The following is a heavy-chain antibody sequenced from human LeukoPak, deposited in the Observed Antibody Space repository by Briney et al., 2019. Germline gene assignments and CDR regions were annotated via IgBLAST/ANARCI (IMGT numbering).Heavy chain of an antibody. Sequence: GGSLRLSCAASGFTFSSYWMHWVRQAPGKGLVWVSRINSDGSSTSYADSVKGRFTISRDNAKNTLYLQMKSLRAEDTAVYYCARDGQDIVVVVAATPCGWFDPWGQGTLVTVSS. V-gene: IGHV3-74*01. CDR3: ARDGQDIVVVVAATPCGWFDP. J-gene: IGHJ5*02. D-gene: IGHD2-15*01. CDR2: INSDGSST. CDR1: GFTFSSYW.